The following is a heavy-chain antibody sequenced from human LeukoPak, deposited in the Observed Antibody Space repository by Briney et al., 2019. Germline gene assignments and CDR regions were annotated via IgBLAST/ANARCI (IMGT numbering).Heavy chain of an antibody. CDR1: GFTFDDYG. D-gene: IGHD3-10*01. J-gene: IGHJ4*02. CDR3: ARERYGSGNFDY. V-gene: IGHV3-20*04. CDR2: INWNGGST. Sequence: GGSLRLSCAASGFTFDDYGMNWVRQAPGRGLEWVAGINWNGGSTGYADSVKGRFTISRDNAKNSLYLQMNSLRAEDTALYYCARERYGSGNFDYWGQGTLVTVSS.